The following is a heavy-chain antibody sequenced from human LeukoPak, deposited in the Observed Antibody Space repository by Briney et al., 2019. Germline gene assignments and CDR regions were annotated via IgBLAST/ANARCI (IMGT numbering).Heavy chain of an antibody. V-gene: IGHV4-30-2*01. Sequence: PTETLLHSCAVTGASVSSGVSSWAWIRQPPGKGLEWIGYIYHIVNTFYNPSLQSRVTISVDRAKNQVSLRLTSVTAADTAVYYCARDSYSLGSNYFDPWGQGTQVTVSS. J-gene: IGHJ5*02. CDR3: ARDSYSLGSNYFDP. CDR1: GASVSSGVSS. D-gene: IGHD1-26*01. CDR2: IYHIVNT.